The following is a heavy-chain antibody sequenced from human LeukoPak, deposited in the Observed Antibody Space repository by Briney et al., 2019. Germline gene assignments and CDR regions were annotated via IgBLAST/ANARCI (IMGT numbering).Heavy chain of an antibody. CDR3: AREGEYMTTDFDD. Sequence: PGGSLRLSCAASGFTFSSYSMNWVRQAPGKGLEWVSYISSSSSTIYYADSVKGRFTISRDNAKNSLYLQMNSLRAEDTAVYYCAREGEYMTTDFDDWGQGTLVTVSS. CDR2: ISSSSSTI. J-gene: IGHJ4*02. D-gene: IGHD4-17*01. V-gene: IGHV3-48*01. CDR1: GFTFSSYS.